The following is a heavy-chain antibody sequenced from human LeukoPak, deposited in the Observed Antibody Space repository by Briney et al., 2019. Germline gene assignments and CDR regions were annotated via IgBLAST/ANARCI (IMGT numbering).Heavy chain of an antibody. CDR2: INHSGST. CDR3: ARDRLTAAGARYFDY. D-gene: IGHD6-13*01. Sequence: PSETLSLTCAVYGGSFSGYYWSWIRQPPGKGLEWIGEINHSGSTNYNPSLKSRVTISVDTSKNQFSLKLSSVTAADTAVYYCARDRLTAAGARYFDYWGQGTLVTVSS. CDR1: GGSFSGYY. V-gene: IGHV4-34*01. J-gene: IGHJ4*02.